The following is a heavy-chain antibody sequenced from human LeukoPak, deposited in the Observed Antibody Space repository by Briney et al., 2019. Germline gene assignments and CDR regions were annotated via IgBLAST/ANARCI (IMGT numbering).Heavy chain of an antibody. V-gene: IGHV3-30-3*01. J-gene: IGHJ4*02. D-gene: IGHD1-1*01. CDR3: ARNERYFDY. CDR1: GFTFSSYA. CDR2: ISYDGSNK. Sequence: GRSLRLSCAASGFTFSSYAMHWVRQAPGKGLEWVAVISYDGSNKYYADSVKGRFTISRDNSKNTLYLQMNSLRAEDTAVYYCARNERYFDYWGQGTLVTVSS.